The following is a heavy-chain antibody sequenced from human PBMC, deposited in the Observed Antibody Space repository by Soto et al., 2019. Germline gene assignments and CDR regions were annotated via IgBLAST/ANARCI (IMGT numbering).Heavy chain of an antibody. CDR1: GGSISSGDYY. Sequence: QVQLQESGPGLVKPSQTLSLTCTVSGGSISSGDYYWSWIRQPPGKGLEWIGYIYYSGSTYYNPPHKVRVTISVDTSKNQCSLKLSSVTAADTAVYYCARVGGFGATTIDYWGQGTLVTVSS. CDR2: IYYSGST. CDR3: ARVGGFGATTIDY. D-gene: IGHD3-10*01. V-gene: IGHV4-30-4*01. J-gene: IGHJ4*02.